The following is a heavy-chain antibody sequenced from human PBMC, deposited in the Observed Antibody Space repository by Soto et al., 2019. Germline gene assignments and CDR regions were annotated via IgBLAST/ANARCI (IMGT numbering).Heavy chain of an antibody. CDR1: GYTFRTYA. J-gene: IGHJ4*02. CDR2: INAGNGNT. Sequence: QVQLVQSGAEVKKPGASVKVSCKASGYTFRTYAMHWVRQAPGQRLEWMGWINAGNGNTKYSQKFQGRVTITGDTSASTAYMELSSLRSEDTAVYYCARESLWFGVVLSYFDYWGQGTLVTVSS. CDR3: ARESLWFGVVLSYFDY. V-gene: IGHV1-3*01. D-gene: IGHD3-10*01.